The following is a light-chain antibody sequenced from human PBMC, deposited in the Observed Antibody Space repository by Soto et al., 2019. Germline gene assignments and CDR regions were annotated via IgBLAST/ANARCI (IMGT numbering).Light chain of an antibody. J-gene: IGLJ2*01. V-gene: IGLV4-69*01. CDR3: QTWGNGFQV. CDR2: LNSDGSH. Sequence: QPVLTQSPSASASLGASVKLTCTLSSGHSSYAIAWHQQQPEKGPRYLMKLNSDGSHSKGDGIPDRFSGSSSGAERYLTISSLQSEDEAEYYCQTWGNGFQVFGGGTKLTVL. CDR1: SGHSSYA.